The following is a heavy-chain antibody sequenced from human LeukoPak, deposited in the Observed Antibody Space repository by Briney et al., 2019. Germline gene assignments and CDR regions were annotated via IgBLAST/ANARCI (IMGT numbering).Heavy chain of an antibody. J-gene: IGHJ4*02. CDR2: IKQDGSEK. D-gene: IGHD1-26*01. V-gene: IGHV3-7*03. Sequence: GGSLRLSCAASGFTFSSYWMSWVRQAPGKGLEWVANIKQDGSEKYYVDSVKGRFTISRDNSKNTLYLQMNSLRAEDTAVYSKDMGSRATNFDCWGQGTLVSVSS. CDR3: DMGSRATNFDC. CDR1: GFTFSSYW.